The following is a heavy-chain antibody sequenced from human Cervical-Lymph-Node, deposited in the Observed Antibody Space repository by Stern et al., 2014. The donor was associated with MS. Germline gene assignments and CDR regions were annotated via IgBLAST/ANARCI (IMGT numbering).Heavy chain of an antibody. D-gene: IGHD5-18*01. J-gene: IGHJ3*01. Sequence: QDQLVESGGGVVQPGKSLRLSCGTSGFTFTSYAMHWVRQAPGKGLDWVAGVSYDGLNEYYADSVKGRFTISRDNSKKTVSLQMNSLRPEDTALYYCARGAYTYGFDGFSGAFDLWGQGTMVTVSS. V-gene: IGHV3-30*04. CDR1: GFTFTSYA. CDR2: VSYDGLNE. CDR3: ARGAYTYGFDGFSGAFDL.